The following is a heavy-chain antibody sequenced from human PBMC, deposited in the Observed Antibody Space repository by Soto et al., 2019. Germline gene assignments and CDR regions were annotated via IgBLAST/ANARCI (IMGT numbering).Heavy chain of an antibody. CDR3: VTRFTAVATARFDY. D-gene: IGHD2-21*02. J-gene: IGHJ4*02. CDR1: GFTFSKAY. Sequence: VGSLRLSCTASGFTFSKAYMNWVRQAPGQGLVWVGQIDSKIDADKTDLAAPVKGRFTLSRDDSKNTVYLQMNGLEIEDTAMYYCVTRFTAVATARFDYWGQGTLVTVSS. CDR2: IDSKIDADKT. V-gene: IGHV3-15*04.